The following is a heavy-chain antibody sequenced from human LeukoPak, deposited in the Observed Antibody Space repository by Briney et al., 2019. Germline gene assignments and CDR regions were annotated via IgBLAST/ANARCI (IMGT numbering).Heavy chain of an antibody. CDR3: ARGWFGELLH. D-gene: IGHD3-10*01. CDR1: GGSFSGYY. V-gene: IGHV4-34*01. Sequence: SETLSLTCAVYGGSFSGYYWSWIRQPPGKGLEWIGEINHSGSTNYNPSLKSRVTISVDTSKNQFSLKLSSVTAADTAVYYRARGWFGELLHWGQGTLVTVSS. J-gene: IGHJ4*02. CDR2: INHSGST.